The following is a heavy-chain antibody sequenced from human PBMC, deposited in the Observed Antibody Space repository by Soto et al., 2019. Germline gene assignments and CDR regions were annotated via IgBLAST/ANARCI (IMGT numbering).Heavy chain of an antibody. CDR3: ASGRRYSYFDYYMDV. CDR2: INAGNGNT. V-gene: IGHV1-3*01. CDR1: GYTFTSYA. J-gene: IGHJ6*03. Sequence: ASVKVSCKASGYTFTSYAMHWVRQAPGQRLEWMGWINAGNGNTKYSQKFKGRVTITRNTSASTAYMELSSLRSEDTAVYFCASGRRYSYFDYYMDVWGKGTTVTVSS. D-gene: IGHD3-9*01.